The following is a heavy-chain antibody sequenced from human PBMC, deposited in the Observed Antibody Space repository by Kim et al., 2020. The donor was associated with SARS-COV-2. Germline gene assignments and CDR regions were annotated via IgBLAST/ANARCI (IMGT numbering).Heavy chain of an antibody. CDR3: ARGGGVKYYDFWSGQSPEGMDV. D-gene: IGHD3-3*01. CDR1: GYTFTGYY. Sequence: ASVKVSCKASGYTFTGYYMHWVRQAPGQGLEWMGRINPNSGGTNYAQKFQGRVTMTRDTSISTAYMERSRLRSDDTAVYYCARGGGVKYYDFWSGQSPEGMDVWGQGTTVTVSS. J-gene: IGHJ6*02. V-gene: IGHV1-2*06. CDR2: INPNSGGT.